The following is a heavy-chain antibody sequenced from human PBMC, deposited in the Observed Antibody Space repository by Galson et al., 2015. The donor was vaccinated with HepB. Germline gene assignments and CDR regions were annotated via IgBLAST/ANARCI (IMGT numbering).Heavy chain of an antibody. J-gene: IGHJ3*02. CDR1: GFTFSDYY. V-gene: IGHV3-11*01. D-gene: IGHD2/OR15-2a*01. Sequence: SLRLSCAASGFTFSDYYMSWIRQAPGKGLEWVSYISSSGSTIYYADSVKGRFTISRDNAKDSLYLQMNSLRAEDTAVYYCANPGFSNAFDIWGQGTMVTVSS. CDR3: ANPGFSNAFDI. CDR2: ISSSGSTI.